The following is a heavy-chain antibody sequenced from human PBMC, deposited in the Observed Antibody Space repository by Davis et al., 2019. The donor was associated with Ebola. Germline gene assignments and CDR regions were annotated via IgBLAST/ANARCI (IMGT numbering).Heavy chain of an antibody. CDR2: IYYSGIP. Sequence: MPSETLFLTCTVSGGSISSGGYYWSWIRQLPGKGLEWIGYIYYSGIPYSNPSLGSRVTISVDTSKNQFSLNLSSVTAADTAVYYCARLRTEMASFYFEYWGQGTLVTVSS. CDR1: GGSISSGGYY. D-gene: IGHD5-24*01. CDR3: ARLRTEMASFYFEY. J-gene: IGHJ4*02. V-gene: IGHV4-31*03.